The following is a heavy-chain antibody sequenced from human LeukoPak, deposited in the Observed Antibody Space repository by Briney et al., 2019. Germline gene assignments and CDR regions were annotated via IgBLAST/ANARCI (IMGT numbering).Heavy chain of an antibody. D-gene: IGHD5-24*01. CDR1: GGSFGGYY. Sequence: PSETLSLTCAVYGGSFGGYYWSWIRQPPGKGLEWIGEINHSGSTNYNPSLKSRVTISVDTSKNQFSLKLSSVTAADTAVYYCARAPVEMATDFDYWGQGTLVTVSS. CDR2: INHSGST. V-gene: IGHV4-34*01. CDR3: ARAPVEMATDFDY. J-gene: IGHJ4*02.